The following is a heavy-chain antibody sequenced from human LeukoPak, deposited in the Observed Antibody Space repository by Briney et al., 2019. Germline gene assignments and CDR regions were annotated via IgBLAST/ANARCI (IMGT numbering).Heavy chain of an antibody. Sequence: SQTLSLTCTVSGGSISSGNYYWSWIRQPPGKGLEWIGYIYYTGSTRYNPSLNGRVTISVDTSKNHFSLKLSSVTAADTAAYYCARWGCTSTTRYTPFDFWGPGTLVTVSS. CDR2: IYYTGST. CDR3: ARWGCTSTTRYTPFDF. V-gene: IGHV4-61*03. D-gene: IGHD2-2*02. CDR1: GGSISSGNYY. J-gene: IGHJ4*02.